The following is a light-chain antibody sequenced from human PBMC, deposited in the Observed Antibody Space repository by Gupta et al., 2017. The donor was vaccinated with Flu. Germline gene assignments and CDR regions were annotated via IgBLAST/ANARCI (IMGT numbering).Light chain of an antibody. CDR3: QQSYSGPPLT. J-gene: IGKJ4*01. CDR1: QSIGVY. V-gene: IGKV1-39*01. CDR2: AAS. Sequence: DIQIPQSPSSLSASVGDRVTITCRASQSIGVYLNWYQQKPGKAPKLLIYAASTLQSGVPTRFSGSGSGTDFTLTISSLQPEDFAIYYCQQSYSGPPLTFGGGTKVEIK.